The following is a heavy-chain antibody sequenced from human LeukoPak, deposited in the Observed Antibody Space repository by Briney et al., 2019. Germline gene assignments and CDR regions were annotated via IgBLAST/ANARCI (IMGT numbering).Heavy chain of an antibody. Sequence: SETLSLTCAVYGGSFSGYYWSWIRQPPGKGLEWIGEINHSGSTNYSPSLKSRVTISVDTSKNQFSLKLSSVTAADTAVYYCASGILTGGDYWGQGTLVTVSS. V-gene: IGHV4-34*01. CDR2: INHSGST. J-gene: IGHJ4*02. CDR1: GGSFSGYY. D-gene: IGHD3-9*01. CDR3: ASGILTGGDY.